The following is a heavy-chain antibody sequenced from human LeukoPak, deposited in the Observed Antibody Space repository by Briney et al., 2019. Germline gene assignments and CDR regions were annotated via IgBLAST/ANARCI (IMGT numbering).Heavy chain of an antibody. CDR2: INPNSGGT. D-gene: IGHD2-2*01. CDR1: GYTFTGYY. CDR3: ARAYCSSTSCYWDYYYGMDV. V-gene: IGHV1-2*02. Sequence: GASVKVSCTASGYTFTGYYMHWVRQAPGQGLEWMGWINPNSGGTNYAQKFQGRVTMTRDTSISTAYMELSRLRSDDTAVYYCARAYCSSTSCYWDYYYGMDVWGQGTTVTVSS. J-gene: IGHJ6*02.